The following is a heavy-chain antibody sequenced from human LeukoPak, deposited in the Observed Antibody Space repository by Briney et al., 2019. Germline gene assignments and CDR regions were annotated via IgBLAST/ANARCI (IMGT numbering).Heavy chain of an antibody. V-gene: IGHV1-2*02. CDR1: GYTFTGYY. Sequence: VASVKVSCKASGYTFTGYYMHWVRQAPGQGLEWMGWINPNSGGTTYAQKFQGRVTMTRDTSISTAYMELSRPRSDDTAVYYCARAPANYDYVWGSYREYYFDYWGQGTLVTVSS. CDR3: ARAPANYDYVWGSYREYYFDY. CDR2: INPNSGGT. D-gene: IGHD3-16*02. J-gene: IGHJ4*02.